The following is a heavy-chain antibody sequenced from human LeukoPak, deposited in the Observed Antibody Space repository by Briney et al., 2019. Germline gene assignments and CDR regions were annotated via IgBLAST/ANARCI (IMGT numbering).Heavy chain of an antibody. V-gene: IGHV4-59*01. J-gene: IGHJ3*02. CDR3: ARDSRRDDVFDI. Sequence: PSESLSLTCTASDGSISSYYWSWIRQPPGQGLEWIGYIYYSGSTNYNPSLKSRVTISVDTSKNQFSLRLSSGTAAGTAVYYCARDSRRDDVFDIWGQGTMVTVSS. CDR2: IYYSGST. CDR1: DGSISSYY.